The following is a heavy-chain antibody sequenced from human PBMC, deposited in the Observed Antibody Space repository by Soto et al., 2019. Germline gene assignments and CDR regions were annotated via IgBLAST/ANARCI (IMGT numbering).Heavy chain of an antibody. CDR2: IRPSSGAT. CDR3: VRGEIWAGETDY. CDR1: GYTFTNFY. Sequence: ASVKVSCKASGYTFTNFYMHWVRQAPGQGLEWMGIIRPSSGATNYAQKFQARVTLTRDTSTSTVYMELSRLKPEDTAVYYCVRGEIWAGETDYWGQGTLVTVSS. D-gene: IGHD7-27*01. J-gene: IGHJ4*02. V-gene: IGHV1-46*01.